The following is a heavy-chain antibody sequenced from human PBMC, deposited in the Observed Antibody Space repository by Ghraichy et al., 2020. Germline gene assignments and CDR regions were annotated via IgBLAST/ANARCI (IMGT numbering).Heavy chain of an antibody. CDR1: TDSILTHY. Sequence: SETLSLTCPVSTDSILTHYWTWIRQPPGKGLEWLGNTFYSANSHYNSSLKSRVSISIDPSKNQLSLNLRSVTAADTAIYYCARGLRATSWLDSWGQGILGPVAS. V-gene: IGHV4-59*11. CDR3: ARGLRATSWLDS. CDR2: TFYSANS. J-gene: IGHJ4*02. D-gene: IGHD2-2*01.